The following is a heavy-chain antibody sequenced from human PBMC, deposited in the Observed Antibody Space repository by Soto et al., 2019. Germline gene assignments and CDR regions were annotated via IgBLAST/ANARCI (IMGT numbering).Heavy chain of an antibody. J-gene: IGHJ4*02. CDR3: ARRYGGNFDF. CDR2: IYYSGST. D-gene: IGHD1-26*01. CDR1: GGSISSYY. Sequence: SETLSLTCTVSGGSISSYYWSWIRQPPGKGLEWIGYIYYSGSTNYNPALKSRVTISVDTSKNQFSLKLSPVTAADTAVYYCARRYGGNFDFWGQGTLVTVSS. V-gene: IGHV4-59*01.